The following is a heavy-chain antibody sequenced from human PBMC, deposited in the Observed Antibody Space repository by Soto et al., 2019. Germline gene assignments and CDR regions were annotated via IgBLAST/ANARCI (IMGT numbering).Heavy chain of an antibody. D-gene: IGHD3-22*01. V-gene: IGHV4-30-4*01. Sequence: SETLSLTCAVSGYSISSDDYYWSWIRQAPGRGLEWIEYIHSSGSIYYNPSLKSRATMSIDTAGNQFSLKVSSVTVADTAVYYCARDLDGLHDDTSGPFPRPGWGQGTLVTSPQ. CDR1: GYSISSDDYY. CDR2: IHSSGSI. J-gene: IGHJ1*01. CDR3: ARDLDGLHDDTSGPFPRPG.